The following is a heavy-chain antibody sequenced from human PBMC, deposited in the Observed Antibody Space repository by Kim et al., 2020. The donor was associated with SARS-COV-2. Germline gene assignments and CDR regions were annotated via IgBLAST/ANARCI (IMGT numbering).Heavy chain of an antibody. CDR1: GYTFTDYY. V-gene: IGHV1-46*01. J-gene: IGHJ4*02. CDR3: ARGYSGYAAY. D-gene: IGHD5-12*01. CDR2: INPSGGST. Sequence: ASVKVSCKASGYTFTDYYMHWVRQAPGQGLEWMGIINPSGGSTTYAQNFQGRVTMTTDTSTSTVYMELSSLKSEDTAFYYCARGYSGYAAYWGQGTLVTVSS.